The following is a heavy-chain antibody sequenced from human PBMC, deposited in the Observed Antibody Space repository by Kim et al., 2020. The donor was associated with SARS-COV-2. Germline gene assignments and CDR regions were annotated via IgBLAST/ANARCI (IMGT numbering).Heavy chain of an antibody. CDR2: ISSSSSYI. CDR1: GFTFSSYS. J-gene: IGHJ6*02. D-gene: IGHD2-2*01. CDR3: ARDPVVPAAIAYYYYGMDV. Sequence: GGSLRLSCAASGFTFSSYSMNWVRQAPGKGLEWVSSISSSSSYIYYADSVKGRFTISRDNAKNSLYLQMNSLRAEDTAVYYCARDPVVPAAIAYYYYGMDVWGQRTTVTVSS. V-gene: IGHV3-21*01.